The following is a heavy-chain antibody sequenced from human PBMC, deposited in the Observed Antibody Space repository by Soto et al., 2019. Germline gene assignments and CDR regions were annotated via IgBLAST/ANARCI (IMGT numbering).Heavy chain of an antibody. CDR3: XXXXXXXQNWFDP. V-gene: IGHV2-5*02. J-gene: IGHJ5*02. CDR2: IYWDGDK. CDR1: GFSLSTSGVA. Sequence: QITLKESGPTLVKPTQTLTLTCTFSGFSLSTSGVAVGWIRQPPGKALEWLALIYWDGDKRYSPSLKSRLTXXXXXXXXXXXXXXXXXXXXXXXXXXXXXXXXXXQNWFDPWGQGTLVTVSS.